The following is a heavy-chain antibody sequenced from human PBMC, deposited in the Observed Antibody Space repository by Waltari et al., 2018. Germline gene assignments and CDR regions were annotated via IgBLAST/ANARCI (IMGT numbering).Heavy chain of an antibody. V-gene: IGHV4-39*01. CDR3: ARQTWIQLWLYAFDI. CDR1: GGSISSSRSY. D-gene: IGHD5-18*01. Sequence: LQLQESGPGLVKPSETLSLTCTVSGGSISSSRSYWGWIRQPPGKGLEWIGRIYDSGGTYYNPSLRSRVTISVDTSKSQCSLKLSSVTAADTAVYYCARQTWIQLWLYAFDIWGQGTMVTVSS. CDR2: IYDSGGT. J-gene: IGHJ3*02.